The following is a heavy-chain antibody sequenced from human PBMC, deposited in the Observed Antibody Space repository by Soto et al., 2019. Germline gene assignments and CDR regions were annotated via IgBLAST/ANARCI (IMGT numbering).Heavy chain of an antibody. J-gene: IGHJ3*02. CDR2: IKHSGSS. CDR3: ARGGSSDWQVALDI. D-gene: IGHD6-19*01. CDR1: AGSFSHYY. V-gene: IGHV4-34*01. Sequence: SETLSLTCAVYAGSFSHYYWNWIRQSPGEGLEWIGKIKHSGSSNYNPSLRSRVSISVDMSKNQFSLRLTSVTAADTAVYYCARGGSSDWQVALDIWGQGTMVTV.